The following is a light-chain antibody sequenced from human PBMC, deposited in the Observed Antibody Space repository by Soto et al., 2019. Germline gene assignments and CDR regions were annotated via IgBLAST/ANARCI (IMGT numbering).Light chain of an antibody. J-gene: IGLJ1*01. CDR1: SSSIGAGYD. V-gene: IGLV1-40*01. Sequence: QSVLTQPPSVSGAPGQRVTISCTGSSSSIGAGYDVHWYQQLPGTAPKLLIYGNSNRPSGVPDRSSGSRSGTSASLAITGLQAEDEADYYCQSYDSSLSGYVFGTGTKVTV. CDR3: QSYDSSLSGYV. CDR2: GNS.